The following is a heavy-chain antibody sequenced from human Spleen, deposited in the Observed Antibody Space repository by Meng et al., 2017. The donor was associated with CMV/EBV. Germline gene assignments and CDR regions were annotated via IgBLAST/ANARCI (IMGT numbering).Heavy chain of an antibody. CDR1: GYNFDIYG. Sequence: QIQLVQSAPELRRPGASVKVSCKASGYNFDIYGITWVRQAPGQGLEWVGWVSAENGDTDYGQKFQGRATVTADTFTNTAYMEMRSLRSDDSAMYYCARAGAAVTTNFDFWGQGTLVTVSS. CDR3: ARAGAAVTTNFDF. V-gene: IGHV1-18*01. D-gene: IGHD4-17*01. J-gene: IGHJ4*02. CDR2: VSAENGDT.